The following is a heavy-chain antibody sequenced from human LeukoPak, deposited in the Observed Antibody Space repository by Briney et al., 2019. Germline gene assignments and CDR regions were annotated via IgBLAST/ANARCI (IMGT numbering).Heavy chain of an antibody. D-gene: IGHD1-26*01. J-gene: IGHJ3*02. CDR1: GFAFTSFG. Sequence: PGGTLRLSCAASGFAFTSFGMNWVRQAPGKGLEWVSAITGDGGGTYYADSVKGRFTISRDNSKNTLYLQLNSLRPEDSAVFHCAKVAWGGHPLGAFDIWGQGTMVTVSS. CDR3: AKVAWGGHPLGAFDI. V-gene: IGHV3-23*01. CDR2: ITGDGGGT.